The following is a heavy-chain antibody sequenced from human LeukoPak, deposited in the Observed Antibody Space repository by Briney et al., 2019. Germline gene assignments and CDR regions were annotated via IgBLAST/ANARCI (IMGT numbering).Heavy chain of an antibody. D-gene: IGHD4-17*01. CDR3: ARVSPNTVTTLQYFDY. Sequence: PGDALRLPCAASGFTFSSYSMNWVRQPPGKGLEWVSSITSNSSYIYYADSVKGRFTNSRDNAKNSLYVQMNSRRGEDTAVYYCARVSPNTVTTLQYFDYWGQGTLVTVSS. CDR2: ITSNSSYI. V-gene: IGHV3-21*01. J-gene: IGHJ4*02. CDR1: GFTFSSYS.